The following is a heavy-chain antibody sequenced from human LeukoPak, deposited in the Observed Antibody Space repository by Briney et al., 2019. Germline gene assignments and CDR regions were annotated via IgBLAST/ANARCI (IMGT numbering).Heavy chain of an antibody. CDR2: ISAYNGNT. CDR3: ARMDTAMVTFDYFDY. Sequence: VASVKVSCKASGYTFTSYGISWVRQAPGQGLEWMGWISAYNGNTNYAQKLQGRVTMTTDTSTSTAYMELRSPRSDDTAVYYCARMDTAMVTFDYFDYWGQGTLVTVSS. CDR1: GYTFTSYG. D-gene: IGHD5-18*01. J-gene: IGHJ4*02. V-gene: IGHV1-18*04.